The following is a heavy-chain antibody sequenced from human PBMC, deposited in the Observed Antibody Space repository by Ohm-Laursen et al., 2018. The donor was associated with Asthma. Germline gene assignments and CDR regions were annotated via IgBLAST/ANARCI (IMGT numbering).Heavy chain of an antibody. V-gene: IGHV3-23*01. D-gene: IGHD1-7*01. CDR1: GFTFSSYA. CDR3: ARMPTHRIVPELNYFDY. CDR2: ISSSGGST. Sequence: SLRLSCAASGFTFSSYAMSWVRQAPGKGLEWVSGISSSGGSTYYADNVKGRFTISRDNPKSTLFLQMNNLRAEDTAVYYCARMPTHRIVPELNYFDYWGQGTLVTVSS. J-gene: IGHJ4*02.